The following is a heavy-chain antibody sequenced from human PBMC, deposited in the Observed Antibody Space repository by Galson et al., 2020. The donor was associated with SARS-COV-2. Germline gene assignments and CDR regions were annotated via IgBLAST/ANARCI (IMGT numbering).Heavy chain of an antibody. CDR2: ISYGENSE. D-gene: IGHD2-15*01. J-gene: IGHJ4*02. Sequence: GESLKISCAASGFTFSSYAMHWVRQAPGKGLEWVAVISYGENSEYYADSVKGRFTISRDESKDTLYLHMNSLKPDDTAVYYCARDGLPFDYWGQGTLVTVSS. CDR3: ARDGLPFDY. V-gene: IGHV3-30*04. CDR1: GFTFSSYA.